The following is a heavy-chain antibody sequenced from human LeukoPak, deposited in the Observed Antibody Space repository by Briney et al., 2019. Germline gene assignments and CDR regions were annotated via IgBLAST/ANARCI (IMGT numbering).Heavy chain of an antibody. Sequence: PGRSLRLSCAASGFTFSSFGMHWVRQAPGKGLEWVAVISYDGTSNYHADSVKGRFTISRDNSKNTLYLQMNSLRAEDTAVYYCAKDYRIAVAGSFDYWGQGTLVTVSS. D-gene: IGHD6-19*01. CDR1: GFTFSSFG. J-gene: IGHJ4*02. CDR2: ISYDGTSN. V-gene: IGHV3-30*18. CDR3: AKDYRIAVAGSFDY.